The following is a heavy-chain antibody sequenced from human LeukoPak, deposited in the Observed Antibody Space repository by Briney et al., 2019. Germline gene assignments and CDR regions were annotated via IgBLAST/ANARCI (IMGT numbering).Heavy chain of an antibody. CDR3: AGHNTQSPWSSADY. Sequence: SETLSLTCTVSGGSISSYYWSWIRQPPGKGLEWIGYIYYSGSTNYNPSLKSRVTISVDTSKNQFSLKLSSVTAADTAVYYCAGHNTQSPWSSADYWGQGTLVTVSS. D-gene: IGHD6-6*01. V-gene: IGHV4-59*08. CDR1: GGSISSYY. CDR2: IYYSGST. J-gene: IGHJ4*02.